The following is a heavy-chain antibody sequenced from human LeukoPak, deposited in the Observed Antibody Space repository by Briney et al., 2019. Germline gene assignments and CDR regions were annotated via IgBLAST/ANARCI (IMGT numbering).Heavy chain of an antibody. Sequence: SETLSLTCTVSGGSISSSSYYWGWIRQPPGKGLEWIGYIYYSGSTNYNPSLKSRVTISVDTSKNQFSLKLSSVTAADTAVYYCARSSTSYYYMDVWGKGTTVTVSS. J-gene: IGHJ6*03. CDR2: IYYSGST. CDR3: ARSSTSYYYMDV. V-gene: IGHV4-61*05. CDR1: GGSISSSSYY. D-gene: IGHD2-2*01.